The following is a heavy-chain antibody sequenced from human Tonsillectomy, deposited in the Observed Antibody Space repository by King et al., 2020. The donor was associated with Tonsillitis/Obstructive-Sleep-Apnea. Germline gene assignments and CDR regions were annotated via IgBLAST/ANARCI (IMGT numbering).Heavy chain of an antibody. Sequence: VQLVESGAEGKKPGESLKISCKGFGYSFTSYWIGWVRQMPGKGLEWMEIIYPGDSDNRYSPSFQGQVTISADKSISTPFLQWSSLKASDTAIYYCARHGDSWIPPDYWGQGTLVTVSS. J-gene: IGHJ4*02. CDR1: GYSFTSYW. CDR2: IYPGDSDN. D-gene: IGHD5-12*01. V-gene: IGHV5-51*01. CDR3: ARHGDSWIPPDY.